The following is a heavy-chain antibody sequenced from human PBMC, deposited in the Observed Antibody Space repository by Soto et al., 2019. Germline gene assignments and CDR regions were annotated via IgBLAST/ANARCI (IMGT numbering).Heavy chain of an antibody. CDR1: GFTVSSNY. V-gene: IGHV3-53*01. CDR2: IYSGGST. Sequence: GGSLRLSCAASGFTVSSNYMSWVRQAPGKGLEWVSVIYSGGSTSYADSVKGRFTISRDNAKNTLYLQMNSLRAEDTAVYYCARDLFRSSGWYDYYYYGMDVWGQGTTVTVSS. J-gene: IGHJ6*02. CDR3: ARDLFRSSGWYDYYYYGMDV. D-gene: IGHD6-19*01.